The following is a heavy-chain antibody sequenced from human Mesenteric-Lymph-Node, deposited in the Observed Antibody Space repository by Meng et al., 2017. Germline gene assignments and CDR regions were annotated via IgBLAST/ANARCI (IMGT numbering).Heavy chain of an antibody. J-gene: IGHJ4*02. CDR3: ARRPTGIDY. V-gene: IGHV4-34*09. CDR1: GGSLRGAY. D-gene: IGHD2-8*02. Sequence: QAPVQGPGPGLVKPSQTLSLTCAVNGGSLRGAYWNGIRQPPGKGLEWIGEIIHGGSPSYNPSLKSRVTISIDTSKNQLSLMLSSVTAADTAVYYCARRPTGIDYWGQGTLVTVSS. CDR2: IIHGGSP.